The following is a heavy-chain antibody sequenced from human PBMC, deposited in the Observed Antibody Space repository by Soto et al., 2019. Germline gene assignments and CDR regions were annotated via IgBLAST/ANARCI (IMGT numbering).Heavy chain of an antibody. D-gene: IGHD3-22*01. CDR3: ARGSAESWFEFDY. J-gene: IGHJ4*02. CDR2: INPNTGDT. Sequence: ASVKVSCKSSGYRFTGYYIHWVRQAPGQGLEWMGWINPNTGDTNFAQKFQARVTMTRDTSISTANMELNRLSSDDTAVYYCARGSAESWFEFDYWGQGTLVTVSS. V-gene: IGHV1-2*02. CDR1: GYRFTGYY.